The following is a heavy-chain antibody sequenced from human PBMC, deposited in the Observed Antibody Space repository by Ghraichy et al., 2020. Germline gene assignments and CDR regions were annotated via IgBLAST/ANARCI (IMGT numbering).Heavy chain of an antibody. Sequence: ASVKVSCKASGYTFSDYYIHWVRQAPGQGLEWMGWISSNSGDANSAQIFQGRVTLTRDTSISTAYLDLTRLTSDDTALYYCARARASDAFDIWGQGTMVTVSS. V-gene: IGHV1-2*02. CDR1: GYTFSDYY. J-gene: IGHJ3*02. CDR3: ARARASDAFDI. CDR2: ISSNSGDA.